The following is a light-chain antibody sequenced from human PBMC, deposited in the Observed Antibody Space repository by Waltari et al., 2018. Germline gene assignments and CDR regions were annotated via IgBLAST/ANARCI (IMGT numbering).Light chain of an antibody. CDR2: GAS. CDR1: QNVGSNY. V-gene: IGKV3-20*01. Sequence: EIVLTQSPGTLYLSPGEGAALSCRASQNVGSNYLAWYQQKPGQAPRLLIYGASNRATGIPDRFSGRESGTDFTLTVSRLEPEDFAVYYCHQYGTSPKTFGQGTKVELK. CDR3: HQYGTSPKT. J-gene: IGKJ1*01.